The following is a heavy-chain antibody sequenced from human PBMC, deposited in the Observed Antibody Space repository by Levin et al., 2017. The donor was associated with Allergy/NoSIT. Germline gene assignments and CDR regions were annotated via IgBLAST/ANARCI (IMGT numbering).Heavy chain of an antibody. CDR3: AKALYEYVWGSPFDY. D-gene: IGHD3-16*01. Sequence: GESLKISCAASGFTFSSYAMSWVRQAPGKGLEWVSAISGSGGSTYYADSVKGRFTISRDNSKNTLYLQMNSLRAEDTAVYYCAKALYEYVWGSPFDYWGQGTLVTVSS. CDR2: ISGSGGST. V-gene: IGHV3-23*01. CDR1: GFTFSSYA. J-gene: IGHJ4*02.